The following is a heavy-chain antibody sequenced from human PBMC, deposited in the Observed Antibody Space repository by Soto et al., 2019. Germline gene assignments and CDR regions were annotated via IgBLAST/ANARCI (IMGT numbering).Heavy chain of an antibody. CDR2: INPNSGGT. CDR3: ARGSVVVVAGWFDP. Sequence: ASVKVSCKASGYTFTGYYMHWVRQAPGQGLEWMGWINPNSGGTNYAQKFQGRVTMTRDTSISTAYMELSRLRSDDTAVYYCARGSVVVVAGWFDPWGQGTLVTVSS. CDR1: GYTFTGYY. J-gene: IGHJ5*02. V-gene: IGHV1-2*02. D-gene: IGHD2-15*01.